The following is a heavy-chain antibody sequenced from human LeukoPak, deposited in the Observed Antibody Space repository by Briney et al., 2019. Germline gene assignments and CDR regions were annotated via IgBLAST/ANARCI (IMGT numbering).Heavy chain of an antibody. Sequence: PGGSLRLSCAASGFIFSSYGMHWVRQAPGKGLEWVAVIWFDGSKKYCADSVKGRITISRDDSKNTLYLQMNSLRAEDTAVYYCARDGCGGDCYLADYWGQGTLVTVSS. CDR2: IWFDGSKK. D-gene: IGHD2-21*02. J-gene: IGHJ4*02. CDR1: GFIFSSYG. CDR3: ARDGCGGDCYLADY. V-gene: IGHV3-33*01.